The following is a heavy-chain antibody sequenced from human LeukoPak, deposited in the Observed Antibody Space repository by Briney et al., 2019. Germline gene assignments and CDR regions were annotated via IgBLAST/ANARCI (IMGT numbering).Heavy chain of an antibody. CDR3: ARANFLYCSSSTCLFDY. D-gene: IGHD2-2*01. CDR1: GYTFTDYY. V-gene: IGHV1-2*02. J-gene: IGHJ4*02. CDR2: INPNDGDT. Sequence: ASVKVSCKASGYTFTDYYMHWVRQAPGQGFEWMGWINPNDGDTNYAQKFQGKVTMTRDTSISTAHMEVSRLRSDDTAVYYCARANFLYCSSSTCLFDYWGQGTLVTVSS.